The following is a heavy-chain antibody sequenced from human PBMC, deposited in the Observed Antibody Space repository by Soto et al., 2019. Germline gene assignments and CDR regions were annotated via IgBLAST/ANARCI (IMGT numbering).Heavy chain of an antibody. CDR3: ARDIVVAPPGPDAFDI. CDR1: GFTFSPYS. CDR2: ISSTSVAI. V-gene: IGHV3-48*01. J-gene: IGHJ3*02. Sequence: GGSLRLSCAASGFTFSPYSMNWVRQAPGKGLEWLSYISSTSVAIYYADSVKGRFTISRDNAKNSLYLQMNRLRAEDTAIYYCARDIVVAPPGPDAFDIWGQGTMVTVSS. D-gene: IGHD2-2*01.